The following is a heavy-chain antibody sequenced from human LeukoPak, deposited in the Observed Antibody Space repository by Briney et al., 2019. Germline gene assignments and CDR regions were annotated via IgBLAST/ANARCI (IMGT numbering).Heavy chain of an antibody. D-gene: IGHD3-3*01. CDR1: GYTFTSYD. V-gene: IGHV1-8*01. Sequence: SVKVSCKASGYTFTSYDINWVRQATGQGLEWMGWMNPNSGNTGYAQKFQGRVTMTRNTSISTAYMELSSLRSEDTAVYYCARGRYDFWSGYYPTYYYYGMDVWGQGTTVTVSS. J-gene: IGHJ6*02. CDR2: MNPNSGNT. CDR3: ARGRYDFWSGYYPTYYYYGMDV.